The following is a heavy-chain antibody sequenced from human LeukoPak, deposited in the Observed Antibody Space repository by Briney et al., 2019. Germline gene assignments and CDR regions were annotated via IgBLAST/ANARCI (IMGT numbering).Heavy chain of an antibody. D-gene: IGHD2-15*01. CDR1: GFTFSSYS. Sequence: GGSLRLSCAASGFTFSSYSMNWVRQAPGKGLEWVSYISSSSSTIYYADSVKGRFTISRDNAKNSLYLQMNSLRGEDTAVYYCARLLGSCSSNSCPGALDYWGQGTLVTVSS. CDR2: ISSSSSTI. J-gene: IGHJ4*02. V-gene: IGHV3-48*04. CDR3: ARLLGSCSSNSCPGALDY.